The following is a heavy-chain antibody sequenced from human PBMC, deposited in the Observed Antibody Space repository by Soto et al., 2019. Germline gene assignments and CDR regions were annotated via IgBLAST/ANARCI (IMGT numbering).Heavy chain of an antibody. CDR2: IIPIFGPA. CDR1: GGAFRSSA. V-gene: IGHV1-69*01. D-gene: IGHD3-22*01. J-gene: IGHJ6*02. Sequence: SVTVSCLASGGAFRSSAINWGLQAPGKGLEWMGGIIPIFGPANYAQKFQGRVTITADESTSTAYMELSSLRSEDTAVYYCAREGLNDSSGRLAYYGMDVWGQGPTVTVS. CDR3: AREGLNDSSGRLAYYGMDV.